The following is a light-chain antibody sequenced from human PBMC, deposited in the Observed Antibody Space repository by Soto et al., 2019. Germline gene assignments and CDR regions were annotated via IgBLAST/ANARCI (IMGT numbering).Light chain of an antibody. CDR1: SGSVSTNYY. CDR2: NTN. Sequence: QTVVTQEPSFSVSPGGTVTLTCGLSSGSVSTNYYPNWYQQTPGQAPRTLIYNTNIRSSGVPDRFSGSILGNKAALTITGAQADDESDYYCVLYLGSGIYWVFGGGTKLTVL. J-gene: IGLJ3*02. CDR3: VLYLGSGIYWV. V-gene: IGLV8-61*01.